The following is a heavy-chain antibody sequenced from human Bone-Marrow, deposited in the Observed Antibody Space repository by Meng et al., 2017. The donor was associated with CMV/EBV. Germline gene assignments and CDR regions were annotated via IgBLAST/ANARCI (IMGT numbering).Heavy chain of an antibody. J-gene: IGHJ3*02. CDR3: ARDARVTIFGVVIDAFDI. CDR1: GFTFSDYY. V-gene: IGHV3-11*04. CDR2: ISSSGSTI. D-gene: IGHD3-3*01. Sequence: GGSLRLSCAASGFTFSDYYMNWIRQAPGKGLEWVSYISSSGSTIYYADSVKGRFTISRDNAKNSLYLQMNSLRAEDTAVYYCARDARVTIFGVVIDAFDIWGQGTMVTVS.